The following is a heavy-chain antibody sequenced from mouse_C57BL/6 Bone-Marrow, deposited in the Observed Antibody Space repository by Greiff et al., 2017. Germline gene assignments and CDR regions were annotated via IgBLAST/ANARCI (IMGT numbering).Heavy chain of an antibody. V-gene: IGHV1-54*01. CDR2: INPGSGGT. CDR3: ARSGDYDQAY. J-gene: IGHJ3*01. D-gene: IGHD2-4*01. CDR1: GYAFTNYL. Sequence: VKLQQSGAELVRPGTSVKVSCKASGYAFTNYLIEWVKQRPGQGLEWIGVINPGSGGTNYNEKFKGKATLTADKSSSTAYMQLSSLTSEDSAVYFCARSGDYDQAYWGQGTLVTVSA.